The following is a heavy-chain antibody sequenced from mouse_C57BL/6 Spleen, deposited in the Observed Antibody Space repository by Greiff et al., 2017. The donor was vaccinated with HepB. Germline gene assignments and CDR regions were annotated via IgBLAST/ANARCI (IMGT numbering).Heavy chain of an antibody. CDR1: GYTFTSYT. J-gene: IGHJ3*01. CDR3: ARKDYSNYGFAY. D-gene: IGHD2-5*01. V-gene: IGHV1-4*01. Sequence: QVQLKQSGAELARPGASVKMSCKASGYTFTSYTMHWVKQRPGQGLEWIGYINPSSGYTKYNQKFKDKATLTADKSSSTAYMQLSSLTSEDSAVYYCARKDYSNYGFAYWGQGTLVTVSA. CDR2: INPSSGYT.